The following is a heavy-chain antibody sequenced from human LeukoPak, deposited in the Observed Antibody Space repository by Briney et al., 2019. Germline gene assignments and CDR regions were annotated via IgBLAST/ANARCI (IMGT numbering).Heavy chain of an antibody. J-gene: IGHJ4*02. CDR1: GFTFSNAW. Sequence: GGSLRLSCAASGFTFSNAWMRWVRQAPAMGLEWVGRIKSKTDGGTTDYAAPVKGRFTLSGDDSKNTLYLQMNSLKTEDTAVYYCTVHWGYCSSTSCNGFDYWAREPWSPSPQ. D-gene: IGHD2-2*01. CDR2: IKSKTDGGTT. V-gene: IGHV3-15*01. CDR3: TVHWGYCSSTSCNGFDY.